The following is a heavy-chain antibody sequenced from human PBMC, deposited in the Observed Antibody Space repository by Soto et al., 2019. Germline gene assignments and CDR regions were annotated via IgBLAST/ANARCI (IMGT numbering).Heavy chain of an antibody. J-gene: IGHJ4*02. CDR3: ARITMVREPYYFDY. V-gene: IGHV2-70*11. Sequence: SGPTLVNPTQTLTLTCTFSGFSLSTSGMCVSWIRQPPGKALEWLARIDWDDDKYYSTSLKTRLTISKDTSKNQVVLTMTNMDPVDTATYYCARITMVREPYYFDYWGQGTLVTVSS. CDR2: IDWDDDK. CDR1: GFSLSTSGMC. D-gene: IGHD3-10*01.